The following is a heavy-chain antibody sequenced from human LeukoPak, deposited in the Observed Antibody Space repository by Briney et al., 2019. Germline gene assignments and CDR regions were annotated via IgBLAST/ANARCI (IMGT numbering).Heavy chain of an antibody. CDR2: ITSSSSII. CDR1: GFTFNSYS. V-gene: IGHV3-48*02. J-gene: IGHJ3*02. CDR3: ARDLFNAFDI. D-gene: IGHD2-21*01. Sequence: PGGSLGLSCAASGFTFNSYSMNWVRQAPGKGLEWVSFITSSSSIIYYADSVKGRFTISRDNAKNSLYLQMNSLREEDTAVYYCARDLFNAFDIWGQGTMVTVSS.